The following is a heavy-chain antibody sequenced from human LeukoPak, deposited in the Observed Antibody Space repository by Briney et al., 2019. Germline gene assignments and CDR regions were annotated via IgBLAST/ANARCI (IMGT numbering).Heavy chain of an antibody. CDR3: AKGSFRGASNYYYYYYMDV. J-gene: IGHJ6*03. CDR2: ISYDGSNE. D-gene: IGHD3-10*01. V-gene: IGHV3-30*04. CDR1: GFTFSSYV. Sequence: GGSLRLSCAASGFTFSSYVMHWVRQAPGKGLEWVAIISYDGSNEYYADSVKGRFTISRDNSKNSLYLQMNSLRAEDTALYYCAKGSFRGASNYYYYYYMDVWGKGTTVTISS.